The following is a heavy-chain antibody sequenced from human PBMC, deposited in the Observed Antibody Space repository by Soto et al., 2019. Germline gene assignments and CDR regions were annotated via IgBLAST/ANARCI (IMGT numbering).Heavy chain of an antibody. CDR3: AKRNYYDSNSAFDI. D-gene: IGHD3-22*01. V-gene: IGHV3-23*01. J-gene: IGHJ3*02. CDR2: ISGSGGST. Sequence: EVQLLESGGGLVQPGGSLRLSCAASGFTFSSYAMSWVRQAPGKGLEWVSGISGSGGSTYYADSVKGRFTISRNNSKNTLYVQMNSLRAEDTAVYYCAKRNYYDSNSAFDIWGQGTMVTVSS. CDR1: GFTFSSYA.